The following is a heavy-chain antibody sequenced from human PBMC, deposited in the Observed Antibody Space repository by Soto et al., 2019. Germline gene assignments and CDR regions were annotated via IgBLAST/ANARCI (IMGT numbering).Heavy chain of an antibody. CDR3: AKDMKWGGMTTIHYFDS. Sequence: EMQLVESGGGLVQPGRSLRLSCVGSGFIADDYAMHWVRQPPGKGLEWVSGISSNSETTNYADSVKGRFTISRDNAKNSLFLHMNSLRPEDTALYYCAKDMKWGGMTTIHYFDSWGQGTLVTVSS. V-gene: IGHV3-9*02. CDR2: ISSNSETT. CDR1: GFIADDYA. D-gene: IGHD4-17*01. J-gene: IGHJ4*02.